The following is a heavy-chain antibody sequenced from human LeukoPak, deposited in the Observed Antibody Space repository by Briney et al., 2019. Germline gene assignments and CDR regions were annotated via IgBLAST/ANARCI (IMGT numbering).Heavy chain of an antibody. CDR3: AKGGRRHYGDYVAF. CDR1: GFTVNSYA. J-gene: IGHJ4*02. V-gene: IGHV3-23*01. CDR2: ISASGDNT. Sequence: GGSLRLSCDASGFTVNSYAMNWVRQAPGKGLEWVSVISASGDNTYYADSVKGRFTVSRDDSKNTVYLQMNSLRADDTAVYHCAKGGRRHYGDYVAFWGQGTLVTVSS. D-gene: IGHD4-17*01.